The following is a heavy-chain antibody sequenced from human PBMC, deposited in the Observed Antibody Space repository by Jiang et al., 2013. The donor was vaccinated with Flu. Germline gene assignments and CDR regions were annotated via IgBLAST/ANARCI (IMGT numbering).Heavy chain of an antibody. V-gene: IGHV1-69*04. CDR3: ARGGYNYGGDY. CDR2: IIPILGIA. J-gene: IGHJ4*02. CDR1: GGTFSSYA. Sequence: SGAEVKKPGSSVKVSCKASGGTFSSYAISWVRQAPGQGLEWMGRIIPILGIANYAQKFQGRVTITADKSTSTAYMELSGLRSEDTAVYYCARGGYNYGGDYWGQGTLVTVSS. D-gene: IGHD5-24*01.